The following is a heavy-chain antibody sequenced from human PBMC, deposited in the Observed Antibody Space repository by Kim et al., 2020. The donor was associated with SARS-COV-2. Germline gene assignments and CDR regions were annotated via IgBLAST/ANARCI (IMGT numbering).Heavy chain of an antibody. CDR1: GFTFSSYG. J-gene: IGHJ4*01. Sequence: GGSLRLSCAASGFTFSSYGMHWVRQAPGKGLEWVAVISYDGSNKYYADSVKGRFTISRDNSKNTLYLQMNSLRAEDTAVYYCANWGRYCSGGSCYSSYF. V-gene: IGHV3-30*18. CDR2: ISYDGSNK. CDR3: ANWGRYCSGGSCYSSYF. D-gene: IGHD2-15*01.